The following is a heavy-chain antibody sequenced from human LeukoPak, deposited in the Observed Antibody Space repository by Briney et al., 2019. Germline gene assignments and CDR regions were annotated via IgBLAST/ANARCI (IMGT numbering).Heavy chain of an antibody. CDR2: ISSSSSYT. CDR3: AREVKAVPGDESFDY. Sequence: GGSLRLSCAASGFTFSDYYMSWIRQAPGKGLEWVSYISSSSSYTNYADSVKGRCTISRDNAKNSLYLQMNSLRAEDTAVYYCAREVKAVPGDESFDYWGQGTLVTVSS. D-gene: IGHD6-19*01. CDR1: GFTFSDYY. J-gene: IGHJ4*02. V-gene: IGHV3-11*05.